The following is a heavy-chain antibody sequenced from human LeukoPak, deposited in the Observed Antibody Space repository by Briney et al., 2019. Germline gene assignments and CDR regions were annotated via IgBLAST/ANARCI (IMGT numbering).Heavy chain of an antibody. V-gene: IGHV1-2*02. CDR3: ARAPGLWFGELLVFDP. Sequence: ASVKVSCKASGYTFTGYYMHWVRQAPGQGLVWMGWINPNSGGTNYAQKFQGRVTMTRDTSISTAYMELSRLRSDDTAVYYCARAPGLWFGELLVFDPWGQGTLVTVSS. J-gene: IGHJ5*02. D-gene: IGHD3-10*01. CDR2: INPNSGGT. CDR1: GYTFTGYY.